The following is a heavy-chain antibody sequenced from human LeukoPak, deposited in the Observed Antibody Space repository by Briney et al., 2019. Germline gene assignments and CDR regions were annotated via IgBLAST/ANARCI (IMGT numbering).Heavy chain of an antibody. J-gene: IGHJ4*02. V-gene: IGHV6-1*01. CDR3: ARGRYSGYDWGFDYFDY. D-gene: IGHD5-12*01. CDR2: TYYRSKWYN. Sequence: SQTLSLTCAISGDSVSSNSAAWNWIRQSPSRGLEWLGRTYYRSKWYNDYAVSVKSRITINPDTSKNQFSLQLNSVTPEDTAVYYRARGRYSGYDWGFDYFDYWGQGTLVTVSS. CDR1: GDSVSSNSAA.